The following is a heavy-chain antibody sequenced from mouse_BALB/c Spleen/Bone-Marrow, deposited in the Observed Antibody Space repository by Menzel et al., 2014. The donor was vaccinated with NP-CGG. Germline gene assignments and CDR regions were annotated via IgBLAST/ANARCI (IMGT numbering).Heavy chain of an antibody. CDR3: ARGRRYDGPYFDY. D-gene: IGHD2-14*01. CDR1: GYSFTGYA. Sequence: EVQLQQSGPELVKPGASMKISCKASGYSFTGYAMNWVKQSHGKNLEWIGLINPYNGGTSYNQKFKGKATLTVDKSSNTVYMELLSLTSEDSAVYYCARGRRYDGPYFDYWGQGTTLTVSS. V-gene: IGHV1-26*01. J-gene: IGHJ2*01. CDR2: INPYNGGT.